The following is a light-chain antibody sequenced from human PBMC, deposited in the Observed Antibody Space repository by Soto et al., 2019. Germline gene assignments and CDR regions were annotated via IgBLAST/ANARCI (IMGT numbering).Light chain of an antibody. CDR3: LQDYNYPYT. CDR2: AAS. CDR1: QDIKND. V-gene: IGKV1-6*01. J-gene: IGKJ2*01. Sequence: AIQMTQSPSSLSASVGDRVTITCRASQDIKNDVASYQQKPGKAPKLLIYAASSLQSGVPSRFSGSGSGTDFTLTVSSLQPEDFATYYCLQDYNYPYTFGQGTKVEIK.